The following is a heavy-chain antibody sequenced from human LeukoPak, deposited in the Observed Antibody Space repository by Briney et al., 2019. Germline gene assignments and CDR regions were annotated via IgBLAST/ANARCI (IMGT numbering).Heavy chain of an antibody. D-gene: IGHD1-14*01. Sequence: GESLTLSCAASGSTFSIYSMHWVRQAAGKGLVWVSRIKSNGRDTLYADSVKGRFTISRDNAKNLLYLQMNSLGDEETAVYFCARDHEAVGTTIDHWGQGTLVTVSS. CDR2: IKSNGRDT. V-gene: IGHV3-74*03. J-gene: IGHJ4*02. CDR1: GSTFSIYS. CDR3: ARDHEAVGTTIDH.